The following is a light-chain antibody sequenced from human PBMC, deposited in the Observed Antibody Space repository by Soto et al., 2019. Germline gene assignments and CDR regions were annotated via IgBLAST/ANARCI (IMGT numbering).Light chain of an antibody. CDR1: HSISNF. V-gene: IGKV1-39*01. CDR3: QQNYITPYT. CDR2: ASF. Sequence: DIQMTQSPSLSVSVGDKVTITCRASHSISNFLNWYQQKAGKAPKLLIYASFNLQSGVPSRFSGSGSGADFPLTISSLQPEDFATYYCQQNYITPYTFGQGTKLEIK. J-gene: IGKJ2*01.